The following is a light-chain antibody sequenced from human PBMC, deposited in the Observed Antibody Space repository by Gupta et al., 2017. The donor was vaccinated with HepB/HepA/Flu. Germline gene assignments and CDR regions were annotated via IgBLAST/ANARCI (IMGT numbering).Light chain of an antibody. Sequence: QSVLPQPPSASGTPGQRVTISCSGSSSNIGSNTVNWYQQLPGTAPKLLIYSNNQRPPGVPDRFSGSKSGTSASLAISGLQSEDEADYYCAAWDDSLNGQVVFGGGTKLTVL. CDR2: SNN. V-gene: IGLV1-44*01. CDR3: AAWDDSLNGQVV. J-gene: IGLJ2*01. CDR1: SSNIGSNT.